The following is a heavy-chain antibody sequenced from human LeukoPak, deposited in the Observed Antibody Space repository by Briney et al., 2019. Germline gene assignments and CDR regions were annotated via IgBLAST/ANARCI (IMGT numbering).Heavy chain of an antibody. Sequence: PSETLSLTCTVSGGSISSYYWSWIRQPPGKGLEWIGHIYYSGSTNYNPSLKSRVTISVDTSKNQFSLKLSSVAAADTAVYYCARGFKGERDGYNVGYFDYWGQGTLVTVSS. CDR1: GGSISSYY. CDR2: IYYSGST. V-gene: IGHV4-59*01. J-gene: IGHJ4*02. D-gene: IGHD5-24*01. CDR3: ARGFKGERDGYNVGYFDY.